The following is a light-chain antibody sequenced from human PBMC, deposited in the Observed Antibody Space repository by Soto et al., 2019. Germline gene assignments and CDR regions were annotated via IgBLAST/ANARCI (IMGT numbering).Light chain of an antibody. CDR2: EVS. Sequence: QSVLTQPPSASGSPGQSVTISCTGTSSDVGGYNYVSWYQQHPGKDPKLTIYEVSSRPSGVPDRFSGSKSGNTASLTVSGLQADDEADYYCSSYAGSSNYVVFGGGTKLTVL. V-gene: IGLV2-8*01. CDR3: SSYAGSSNYVV. J-gene: IGLJ2*01. CDR1: SSDVGGYNY.